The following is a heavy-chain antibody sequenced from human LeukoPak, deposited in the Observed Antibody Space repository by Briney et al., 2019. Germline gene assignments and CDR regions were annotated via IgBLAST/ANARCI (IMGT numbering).Heavy chain of an antibody. CDR3: ARVGQWLDGGNWFDP. D-gene: IGHD6-19*01. J-gene: IGHJ5*02. Sequence: ASLKLSCKASGYTFTGYCMHWVRQAPGQGLEWMAWINTNSGGTNYAQKFQGRVTMTRDTSISTAYMELSRLRSDDTAVYYCARVGQWLDGGNWFDPWGQGTLVTVSS. CDR2: INTNSGGT. V-gene: IGHV1-2*02. CDR1: GYTFTGYC.